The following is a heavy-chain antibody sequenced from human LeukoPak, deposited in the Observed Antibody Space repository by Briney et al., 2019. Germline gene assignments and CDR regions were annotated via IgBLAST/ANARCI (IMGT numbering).Heavy chain of an antibody. V-gene: IGHV1-18*01. CDR2: ISAYNGST. CDR1: GYTFTSYG. J-gene: IGHJ3*02. Sequence: ASVKVSCKASGYTFTSYGISWVRQAPGQGLEWMGWISAYNGSTNYAQKLQGRVTMTTDTSTSTAYMELRSLRSDDTAVYYCARRHIADDAFDIWGQGTMVTVSS. D-gene: IGHD2-21*01. CDR3: ARRHIADDAFDI.